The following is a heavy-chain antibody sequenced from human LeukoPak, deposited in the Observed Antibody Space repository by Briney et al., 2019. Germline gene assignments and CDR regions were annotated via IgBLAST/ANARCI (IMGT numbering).Heavy chain of an antibody. Sequence: SSETLSLTCAVSGDSISSNNWWTWVRQPPGKGLEWIGEISHSGNTNYNPSLKTRVTISIDESNNYFSLKLTSVTAADTAVYYCASRWVLTGEPCWGQGTLVTVPS. V-gene: IGHV4-4*02. CDR2: ISHSGNT. J-gene: IGHJ4*02. D-gene: IGHD1-20*01. CDR1: GDSISSNNW. CDR3: ASRWVLTGEPC.